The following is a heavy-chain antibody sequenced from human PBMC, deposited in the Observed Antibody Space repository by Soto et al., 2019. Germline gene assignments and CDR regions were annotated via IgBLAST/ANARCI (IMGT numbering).Heavy chain of an antibody. D-gene: IGHD3-16*02. CDR3: AKVITSYYYYGLDG. CDR1: GFTFSSYA. J-gene: IGHJ6*02. Sequence: GGSLRLSCAASGFTFSSYAMSWVRQAPGKGLEWVSAISGSGGSTYYADSVKGRFTISRDNSKNTLYLQMNSLRAEDTAVYYCAKVITSYYYYGLDGWGQGTTVTVSS. V-gene: IGHV3-23*01. CDR2: ISGSGGST.